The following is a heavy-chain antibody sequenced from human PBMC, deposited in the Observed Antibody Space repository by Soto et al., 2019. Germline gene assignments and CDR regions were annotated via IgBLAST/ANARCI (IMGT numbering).Heavy chain of an antibody. CDR3: ARAYYYDSSAPSFDY. J-gene: IGHJ4*02. CDR1: GGSISSGGYY. V-gene: IGHV4-31*03. Sequence: SLPCTVSGGSISSGGYYWSWIRQHPGKGLEWIGYIYYSGSTYYNPSLKSRVTISVDTSKNQFSLKLSSVTAADTAVYYCARAYYYDSSAPSFDYWGQGTLVTVSS. D-gene: IGHD3-22*01. CDR2: IYYSGST.